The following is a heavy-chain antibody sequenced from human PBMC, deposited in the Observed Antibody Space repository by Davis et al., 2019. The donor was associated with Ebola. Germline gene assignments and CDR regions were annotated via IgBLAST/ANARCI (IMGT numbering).Heavy chain of an antibody. J-gene: IGHJ2*01. CDR2: INWNGAST. D-gene: IGHD4-17*01. Sequence: GESLKISCAASGFAFDDFGMSWVRRAPGRGLEWVAGINWNGASTGYAVSLKSRFIISRDNSKNSLYLQINSLGVDDTALYHCARSDSGGNWYLISGAVAPWSLSPQ. CDR3: ARSDSGGNWYLIS. V-gene: IGHV3-20*01. CDR1: GFAFDDFG.